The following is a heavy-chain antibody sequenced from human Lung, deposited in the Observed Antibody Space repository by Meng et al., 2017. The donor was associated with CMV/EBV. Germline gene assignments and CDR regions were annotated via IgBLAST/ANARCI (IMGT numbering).Heavy chain of an antibody. Sequence: GESXKISCAASGFTFSSYSMNWVRQAPGKGLEWVSSISSSSSYIYYADSVKGRFTISRDNAKNSLYLQMNSLRAEDTAVYYCARGSSSSWYEGSYYFDYWXQGTXVTVSS. CDR1: GFTFSSYS. J-gene: IGHJ4*02. V-gene: IGHV3-21*01. CDR2: ISSSSSYI. CDR3: ARGSSSSWYEGSYYFDY. D-gene: IGHD6-13*01.